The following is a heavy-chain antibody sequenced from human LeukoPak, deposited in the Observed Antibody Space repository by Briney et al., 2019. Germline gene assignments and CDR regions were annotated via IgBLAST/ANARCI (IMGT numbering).Heavy chain of an antibody. Sequence: ASETLSLTCTASGGSISSYYWSWIRQPPGKGLEWIGYIYYSGSTNYNPSLKSRVTISVDTSKNQFSLKLSSVTAADTAVYYCARADYPGIAVEWGQGTLVTVSS. J-gene: IGHJ4*02. CDR3: ARADYPGIAVE. CDR2: IYYSGST. D-gene: IGHD6-19*01. V-gene: IGHV4-59*01. CDR1: GGSISSYY.